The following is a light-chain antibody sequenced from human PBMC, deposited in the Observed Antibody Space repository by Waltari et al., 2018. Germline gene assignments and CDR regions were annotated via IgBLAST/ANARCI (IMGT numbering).Light chain of an antibody. CDR2: SAS. V-gene: IGKV3-20*01. CDR3: QQYESSPPWT. Sequence: EISLTQSPGTLSLSQGDSATLSCMASQTVVNHYLAWYHQKSGQAPRLIIYSASSRASDIPDRFSGSGSGTSFSLTIARLEPEDFGVYYCQQYESSPPWTFGQGT. CDR1: QTVVNHY. J-gene: IGKJ1*01.